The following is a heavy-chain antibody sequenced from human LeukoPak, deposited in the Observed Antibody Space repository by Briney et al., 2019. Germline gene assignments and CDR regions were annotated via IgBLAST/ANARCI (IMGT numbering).Heavy chain of an antibody. J-gene: IGHJ4*02. CDR1: GYTFTSYY. CDR3: ASGHQGFRGATGPFAY. V-gene: IGHV1-46*03. Sequence: ASVKVSCKASGYTFTSYYMHWVRQAPGQGLEWMGIINPSGGSTSYAQKFQGRVTMPRDTSTSTVYMELSSLRSEDTAVYYCASGHQGFRGATGPFAYWGQGTLVTVSS. D-gene: IGHD3-10*01. CDR2: INPSGGST.